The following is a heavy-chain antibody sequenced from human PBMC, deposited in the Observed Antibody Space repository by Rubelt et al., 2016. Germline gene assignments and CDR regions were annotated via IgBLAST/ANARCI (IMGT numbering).Heavy chain of an antibody. D-gene: IGHD5-18*01. V-gene: IGHV3-48*02. CDR2: ISSSSSTT. CDR3: ARGLQRVDY. Sequence: YISSSSSTTYYADSVKGRFTISRDNAKNSLYLQMNSLRDEDTAVYHCARGLQRVDYWGQGTLVTVSS. J-gene: IGHJ4*02.